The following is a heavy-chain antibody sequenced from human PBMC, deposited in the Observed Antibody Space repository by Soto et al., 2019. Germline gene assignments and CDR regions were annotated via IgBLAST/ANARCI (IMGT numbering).Heavy chain of an antibody. CDR1: GLTFNRYW. V-gene: IGHV3-74*01. Sequence: GSLRLSCAASGLTFNRYWMHWVSHAPGKGLVWVSHINTDGSNTNYADSVKGRFTISRDNAKSTLFLQMNSLRDEDTAVYYCAREFCSGGNCYTYYFDPWGQGIPVTVSS. CDR2: INTDGSNT. CDR3: AREFCSGGNCYTYYFDP. D-gene: IGHD2-15*01. J-gene: IGHJ5*02.